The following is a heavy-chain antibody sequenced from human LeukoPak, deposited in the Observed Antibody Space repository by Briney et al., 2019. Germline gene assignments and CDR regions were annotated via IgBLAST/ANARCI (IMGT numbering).Heavy chain of an antibody. J-gene: IGHJ4*02. D-gene: IGHD3-22*01. CDR1: GFTFSRYG. CDR3: AKSGYNYDSDAYAFIDY. Sequence: GGSLRLSCAVSGFTFSRYGMSWVRQAPGTALDWVSGISSGGGSTYYADSVKGRFTISRDNSKNTLSLQMSSLRVEDTAVYYCAKSGYNYDSDAYAFIDYWGQGTLVTVSS. CDR2: ISSGGGST. V-gene: IGHV3-23*01.